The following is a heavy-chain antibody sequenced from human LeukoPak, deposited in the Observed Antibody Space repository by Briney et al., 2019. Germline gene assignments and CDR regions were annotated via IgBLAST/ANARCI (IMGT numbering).Heavy chain of an antibody. CDR2: ISAYNGNT. CDR3: ARSEDYGDYVWLDP. V-gene: IGHV1-18*01. Sequence: ASVKVSCKASGYTFTSYDINWVRQATGQGLEWMGWISAYNGNTNYAQKLQGRVTMTTDTSTSTAYMELRSLRSDDTAVYYCARSEDYGDYVWLDPWGQGTLVTVSS. J-gene: IGHJ5*02. CDR1: GYTFTSYD. D-gene: IGHD4-17*01.